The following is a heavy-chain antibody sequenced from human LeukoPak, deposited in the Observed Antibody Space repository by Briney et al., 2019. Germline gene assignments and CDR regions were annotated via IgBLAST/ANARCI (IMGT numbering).Heavy chain of an antibody. CDR3: ASEGVALHYFDY. D-gene: IGHD2-21*01. V-gene: IGHV4-59*01. CDR2: IYYSGST. CDR1: GGSISSYY. Sequence: SETLSLTCTVSGGSISSYYWSWIRQPPGKGLEWIGYIYYSGSTNYNPSLKSRVTISVDTSKNQFPLKLSSVTAADTAVYYCASEGVALHYFDYWGQGTLVTVSS. J-gene: IGHJ4*02.